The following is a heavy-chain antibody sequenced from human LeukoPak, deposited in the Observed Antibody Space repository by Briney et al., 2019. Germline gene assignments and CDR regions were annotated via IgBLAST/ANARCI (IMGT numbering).Heavy chain of an antibody. V-gene: IGHV4-4*02. CDR3: ARDYYGSGIAGGAFDF. J-gene: IGHJ4*02. CDR2: SGIS. D-gene: IGHD3-10*01. Sequence: SGISNFNPSLKSRVTISEDSSKNQLSLRLSSVTAADTAVYYCARDYYGSGIAGGAFDFWGQGILVIVSS.